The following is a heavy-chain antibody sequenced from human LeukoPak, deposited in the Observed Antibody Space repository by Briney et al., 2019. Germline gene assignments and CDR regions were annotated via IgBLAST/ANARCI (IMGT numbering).Heavy chain of an antibody. Sequence: PSETLSLTCAVSGGSISSGGYSWSWIRQPPGKGLEWIGYIYHSGSTYYNPSLKSRVTISVDRSKNQFSLKLSSVTAADTAVYYCARERMVRGVMRWFDPWGQGTLVTVSS. D-gene: IGHD3-10*01. CDR2: IYHSGST. CDR3: ARERMVRGVMRWFDP. CDR1: GGSISSGGYS. V-gene: IGHV4-30-2*01. J-gene: IGHJ5*02.